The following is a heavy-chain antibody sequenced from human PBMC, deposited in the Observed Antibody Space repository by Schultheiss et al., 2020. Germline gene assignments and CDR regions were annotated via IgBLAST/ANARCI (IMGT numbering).Heavy chain of an antibody. V-gene: IGHV3-9*01. CDR2: ISWNSGSI. Sequence: GGSLRLSCAASGFTFDDYAMHWVRQAPGKGLEWVSGISWNSGSIGYADSVKGRFTISRDNAKNSLYLQMNSLRAEDTAVYYCAKGSSSGLAQYFDLWGQGILVTVSA. CDR1: GFTFDDYA. D-gene: IGHD6-6*01. J-gene: IGHJ4*02. CDR3: AKGSSSGLAQYFDL.